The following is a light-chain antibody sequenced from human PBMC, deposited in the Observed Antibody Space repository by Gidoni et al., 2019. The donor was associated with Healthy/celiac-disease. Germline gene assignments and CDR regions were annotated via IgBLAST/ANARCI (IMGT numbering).Light chain of an antibody. Sequence: QSALTQPVSVSGSPGPSITISCTGTSSDVGGYNYVSWYQQHPGTAPKLMIYDVSNRPSGVSNRFSGSKSGNTASLTISGLQAEDEADYYCSSYTSSSTRGVFGGGTKLTVL. V-gene: IGLV2-14*01. CDR2: DVS. CDR3: SSYTSSSTRGV. J-gene: IGLJ2*01. CDR1: SSDVGGYNY.